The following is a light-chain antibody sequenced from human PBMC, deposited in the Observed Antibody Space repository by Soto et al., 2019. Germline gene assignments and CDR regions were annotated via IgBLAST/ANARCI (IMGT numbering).Light chain of an antibody. CDR1: SSDIGGYNY. CDR2: EVN. V-gene: IGLV2-14*01. J-gene: IGLJ2*01. Sequence: QSALTQPASVSGSPGQSITISCTGSSSDIGGYNYVSWYQQHPDKAPKLVIYEVNNRPSGVSNRFSGSKSGNKASLTISGLQAEDEADYYFSSYTSSRIVVFGGGTKVTVL. CDR3: SSYTSSRIVV.